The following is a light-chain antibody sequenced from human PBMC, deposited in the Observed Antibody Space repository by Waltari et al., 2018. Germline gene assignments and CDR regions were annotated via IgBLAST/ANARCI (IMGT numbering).Light chain of an antibody. J-gene: IGLJ3*02. CDR1: RSNIGTNY. CDR2: RDN. Sequence: QSALTQPPSVSGTPGQKVTISCSGGRSNIGTNYVNWYQYFPGSAPKLLFYRDNQRHSGVPARFSVSKSGTSASLAISDLRPEDGADYYCSSWDFRLTIWVFGGGSRLTVL. V-gene: IGLV1-47*01. CDR3: SSWDFRLTIWV.